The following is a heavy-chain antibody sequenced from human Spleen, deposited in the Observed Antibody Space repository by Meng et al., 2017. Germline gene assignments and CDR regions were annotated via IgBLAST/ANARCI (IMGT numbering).Heavy chain of an antibody. CDR1: GYTFTGYY. CDR3: VRDEDISAAGKLFGDY. Sequence: ASVKVSCKASGYTFTGYYMHWVRQAPGQGLEWMGRIDPKSDNTHYAQKFQGRVTMTGDTSISTAYMELSGLRSDDTAMYYCVRDEDISAAGKLFGDYWGQGTLVTVSS. V-gene: IGHV1-2*06. CDR2: IDPKSDNT. D-gene: IGHD6-13*01. J-gene: IGHJ4*02.